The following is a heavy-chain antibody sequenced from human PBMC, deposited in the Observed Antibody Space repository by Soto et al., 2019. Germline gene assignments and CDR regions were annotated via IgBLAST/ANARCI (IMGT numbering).Heavy chain of an antibody. CDR3: ARLVAAVPGHYYFDY. Sequence: EVQLVESGGGLVQPGGSLRLSCEASGITVSSNFMTWVRQAPGKGLEWVSVIHSGGSTYSALSVKGRITISRDNSKNTVYLQMNSLRLEDTAVYSCARLVAAVPGHYYFDYWGQGTLVTVSS. D-gene: IGHD6-19*01. CDR1: GITVSSNF. V-gene: IGHV3-66*04. CDR2: IHSGGST. J-gene: IGHJ4*02.